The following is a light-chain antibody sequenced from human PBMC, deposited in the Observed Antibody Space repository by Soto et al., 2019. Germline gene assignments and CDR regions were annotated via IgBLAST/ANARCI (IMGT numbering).Light chain of an antibody. V-gene: IGLV2-11*01. CDR2: DVS. CDR3: CSYAGTHNV. J-gene: IGLJ1*01. Sequence: QSVLTQPRSVSGSPGQSVTISCTGTSSDVGGYNYVSWYQQHPGKAPKLMIYDVSKRPSGVPDRFSGSKSGNTASLTISGLQAEDNADYYCCSYAGTHNVVGTVTKLT. CDR1: SSDVGGYNY.